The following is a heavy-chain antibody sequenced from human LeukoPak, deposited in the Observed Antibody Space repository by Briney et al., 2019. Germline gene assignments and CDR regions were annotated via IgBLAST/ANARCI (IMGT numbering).Heavy chain of an antibody. CDR2: VSNSGSAI. Sequence: GGSLRLSCAASGFTFSNEDMNWIRQAPGKGLEWVSYVSNSGSAINYADSVKGRFTISRDNAKNSLYLQMNSLRAEDTAVYYCGRSSGAGHGGHFDYWGEGNLVTVSS. D-gene: IGHD6-19*01. CDR3: GRSSGAGHGGHFDY. J-gene: IGHJ4*02. CDR1: GFTFSNED. V-gene: IGHV3-11*01.